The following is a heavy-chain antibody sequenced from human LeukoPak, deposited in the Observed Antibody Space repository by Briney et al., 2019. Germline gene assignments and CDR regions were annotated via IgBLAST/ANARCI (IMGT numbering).Heavy chain of an antibody. CDR1: DVSISTYY. V-gene: IGHV4-4*07. J-gene: IGHJ4*02. Sequence: SETLSLTCTVSDVSISTYYWNWIRQPAGKGLEWIGRIYTSGTTNYSPSLKSRITMSVGTSKNQFSLNLSSVIAADTAVYYCARARSPNIAVAGACFDYWGQGILVTVSS. CDR3: ARARSPNIAVAGACFDY. D-gene: IGHD6-19*01. CDR2: IYTSGTT.